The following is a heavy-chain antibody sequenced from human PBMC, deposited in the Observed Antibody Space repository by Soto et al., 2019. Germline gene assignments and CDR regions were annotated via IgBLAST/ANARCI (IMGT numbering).Heavy chain of an antibody. D-gene: IGHD6-19*01. CDR3: AREDDYSSGWLDY. Sequence: ALVQVSCKASRYSFTIYGITWGRQAPGQGLEWMGWISAYNDNTNYAQKLQGRVTMTTDTSTSTAYMELRSLRSDDTAVYYCAREDDYSSGWLDYWGQGTLVTVSS. J-gene: IGHJ4*02. CDR1: RYSFTIYG. V-gene: IGHV1-18*01. CDR2: ISAYNDNT.